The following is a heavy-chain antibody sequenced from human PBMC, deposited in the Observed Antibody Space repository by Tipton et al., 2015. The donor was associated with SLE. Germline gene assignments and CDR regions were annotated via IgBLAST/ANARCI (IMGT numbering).Heavy chain of an antibody. V-gene: IGHV4-61*05. CDR1: GGPIINTNYY. CDR3: ARARREVVVVDY. Sequence: TLSLTCTVSGGPIINTNYYWDWIRQSPGKGLEWIGHVLYSGTTNYNPSLKSRVTMSIDTSKNQFALMVSSVTTADTAVYYCARARREVVVVDYWGQGTLVTVSS. D-gene: IGHD2-15*01. CDR2: VLYSGTT. J-gene: IGHJ4*02.